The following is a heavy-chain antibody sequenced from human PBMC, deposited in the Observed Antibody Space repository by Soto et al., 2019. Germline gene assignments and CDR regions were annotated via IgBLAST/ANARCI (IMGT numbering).Heavy chain of an antibody. V-gene: IGHV3-23*01. CDR1: GFTFSSYT. D-gene: IGHD2-8*01. J-gene: IGHJ4*02. Sequence: PGGSLRLSCAASGFTFSSYTMMWVRQAPGRGLEWVSGISGTGGNTYYADSVKGRFTISRDNSKNTLYLQMNTLRAEDTAVYYCEKGISVVLIRSSDYWGQGALVTVS. CDR2: ISGTGGNT. CDR3: EKGISVVLIRSSDY.